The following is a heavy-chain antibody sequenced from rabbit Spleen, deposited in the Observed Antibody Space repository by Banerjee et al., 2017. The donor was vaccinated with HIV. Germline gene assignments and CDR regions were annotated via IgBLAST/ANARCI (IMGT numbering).Heavy chain of an antibody. D-gene: IGHD1-1*01. CDR1: GVSFSGSSY. CDR3: ARDTSSSFSSYGMDL. J-gene: IGHJ6*01. Sequence: QEQLVESGGGLVKPGASLTLTCKASGVSFSGSSYMCWVRQAPGKGLEWIACIDSGSSGFTYFASWAKGRFTISKTSSTTVTLHMTSLTAADTATYFCARDTSSSFSSYGMDLWGPGTLVTVS. CDR2: IDSGSSGFT. V-gene: IGHV1S45*01.